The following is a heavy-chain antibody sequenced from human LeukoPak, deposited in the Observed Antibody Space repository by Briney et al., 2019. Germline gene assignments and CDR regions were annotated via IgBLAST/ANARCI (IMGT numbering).Heavy chain of an antibody. D-gene: IGHD6-19*01. V-gene: IGHV4-39*01. CDR2: IYYSGTT. CDR1: GGSISSLTYY. Sequence: SETLSLTCTVSGGSISSLTYYWSWIRQPPGKGLEWIASIYYSGTTYYSPSLKSRVTISVNRSNNQFSLRLTSVTAADTAVYFCAGYSSGWSSGGGYWGQGTLVTVSS. J-gene: IGHJ4*02. CDR3: AGYSSGWSSGGGY.